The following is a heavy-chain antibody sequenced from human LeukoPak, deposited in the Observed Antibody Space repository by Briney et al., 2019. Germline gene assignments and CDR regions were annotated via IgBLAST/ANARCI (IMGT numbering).Heavy chain of an antibody. J-gene: IGHJ4*02. CDR1: GFTFSSYA. Sequence: GGSLRLSCAASGFTFSSYAMSWVRQAPGKGLEWVSAISGSGGSTYYADSVKGRFTISRDNSKNTLYLQMSSLRAEDTAVYYCAKDVVSTSCYYFDYWGQGTLVTVSS. CDR2: ISGSGGST. V-gene: IGHV3-23*01. CDR3: AKDVVSTSCYYFDY. D-gene: IGHD2-2*01.